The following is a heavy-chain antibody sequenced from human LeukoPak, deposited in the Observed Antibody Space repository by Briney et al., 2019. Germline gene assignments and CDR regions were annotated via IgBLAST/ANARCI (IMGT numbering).Heavy chain of an antibody. D-gene: IGHD2-21*02. CDR2: INPDGSST. CDR1: GFTFSMSW. CDR3: ARELGGDRDY. J-gene: IGHJ4*02. Sequence: PGGSPRLSCAASGFTFSMSWIHWVRQAPGKGLVWVSRINPDGSSTRHADSVKGRFTISRDNAKNTLYLQMDRLRAEDAAVYYCARELGGDRDYWGQGTLVIVSS. V-gene: IGHV3-74*01.